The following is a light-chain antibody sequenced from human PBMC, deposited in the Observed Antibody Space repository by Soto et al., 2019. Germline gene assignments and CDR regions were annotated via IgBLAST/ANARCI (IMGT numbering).Light chain of an antibody. CDR2: AAS. J-gene: IGKJ1*01. CDR1: QTFSRN. V-gene: IGKV3-15*01. CDR3: KQYNYWPPET. Sequence: EMVLTQSPATLSVSLGETATLSCRTSQTFSRNLAWYQHKPGQPPRLLIYAASTRVTGIPARFSGSRSGSEFTLTISSVQYEDCAVYYCKQYNYWPPETFGQGTKVEIK.